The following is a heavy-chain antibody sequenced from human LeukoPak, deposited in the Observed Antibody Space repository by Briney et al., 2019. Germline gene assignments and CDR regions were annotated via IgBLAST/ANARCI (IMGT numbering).Heavy chain of an antibody. D-gene: IGHD4-17*01. CDR2: IYYSGST. CDR3: ARDSGSAYGDNDASDI. CDR1: GGSISSSSYY. V-gene: IGHV4-39*07. J-gene: IGHJ3*02. Sequence: SETLSLTCTVSGGSISSSSYYWGWIRQPPGKGLEWIGSIYYSGSTYYNPSLKSRVTISVDTSKNQFSLKLSSVTAADTAVYYCARDSGSAYGDNDASDIWGQGTMVTVSS.